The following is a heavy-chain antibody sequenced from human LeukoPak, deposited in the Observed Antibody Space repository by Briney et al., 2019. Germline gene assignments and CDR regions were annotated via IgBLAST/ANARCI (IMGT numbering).Heavy chain of an antibody. V-gene: IGHV4-39*07. CDR3: ARDPYSGSYCFDY. D-gene: IGHD1-26*01. J-gene: IGHJ4*02. CDR1: GGSISSSSYH. Sequence: PSETLSLTCTVSGGSISSSSYHWGWIRQPPGKGLEWIGSIYYSGSTYYNPSLKSRVTISVDTSKNQFSLKLSSVTAADTGVYYCARDPYSGSYCFDYWGQGTLVTVSS. CDR2: IYYSGST.